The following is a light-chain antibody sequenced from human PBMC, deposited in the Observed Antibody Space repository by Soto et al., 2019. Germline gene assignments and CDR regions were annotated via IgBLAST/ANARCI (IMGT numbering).Light chain of an antibody. CDR1: QSISRG. J-gene: IGKJ1*01. CDR2: AAS. V-gene: IGKV1-39*01. Sequence: DIQMTQSPSTLSASVVRRVSITFSSSQSISRGLAWYQHKPGQAPNLLIYAASTLQAGVPSRFRGSGSGTDFTLTISSLQPEDFATYSCQKSYSTTWKCGKGTKGAIK. CDR3: QKSYSTTWK.